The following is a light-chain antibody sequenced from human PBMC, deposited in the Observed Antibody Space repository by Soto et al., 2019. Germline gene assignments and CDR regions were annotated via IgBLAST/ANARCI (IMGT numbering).Light chain of an antibody. Sequence: DIVLTQSPATLSLSPGQRATLSCRASQSVSSSYLAWYQQRPGQAPRLLIYGASSRAPGIPDRFSGSGSGTDFTLTISRLEPEDFAVYYCQQYGSSPPITFGQGTRLEIK. V-gene: IGKV3-20*01. CDR2: GAS. J-gene: IGKJ5*01. CDR1: QSVSSSY. CDR3: QQYGSSPPIT.